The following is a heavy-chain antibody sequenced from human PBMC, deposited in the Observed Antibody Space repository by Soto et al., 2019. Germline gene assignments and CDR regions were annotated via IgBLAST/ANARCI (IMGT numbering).Heavy chain of an antibody. J-gene: IGHJ3*02. CDR1: GFTFSSYG. CDR2: IWYDGSNK. CDR3: ASTAVAGDAFDI. D-gene: IGHD6-19*01. V-gene: IGHV3-33*01. Sequence: QVQLVESGGGVVQPGRSLRLSCAASGFTFSSYGMHWVRQAPGKGLEWVAVIWYDGSNKYYADSVKGRFTISRDNSKNTLYLQMNSLRAEDTAVSYCASTAVAGDAFDIWGQGTMVTVSS.